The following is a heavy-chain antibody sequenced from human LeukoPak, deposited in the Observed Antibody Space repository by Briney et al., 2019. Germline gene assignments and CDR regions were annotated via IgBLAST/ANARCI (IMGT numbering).Heavy chain of an antibody. CDR1: GFTFTTYW. V-gene: IGHV3-74*01. CDR3: ARGRYYYDSSGWKGYYFDY. D-gene: IGHD3-22*01. CDR2: INNDGSTT. J-gene: IGHJ4*02. Sequence: PGGSLRLSCAASGFTFTTYWMHWVRQAPGKGLVWVSRINNDGSTTTYADSVKGRFTISRDNSKNTLYLQMNSLRAEDTAVYYCARGRYYYDSSGWKGYYFDYWGQGTLVTVSS.